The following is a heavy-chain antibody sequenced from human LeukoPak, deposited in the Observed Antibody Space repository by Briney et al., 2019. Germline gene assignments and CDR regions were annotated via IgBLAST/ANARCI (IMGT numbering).Heavy chain of an antibody. CDR3: ARDLGYGSGRLVWFDP. CDR1: GGSISSYY. Sequence: SETLSLTCTVAGGSISSYYWSWIRQPAGKGLEWIGRIYTSGSTNYNPSLKSRVTMSVDTSKNQFSLKLSSVTAADTAVYSCARDLGYGSGRLVWFDPWGQGTLVTVSS. J-gene: IGHJ5*02. D-gene: IGHD3-10*01. V-gene: IGHV4-4*07. CDR2: IYTSGST.